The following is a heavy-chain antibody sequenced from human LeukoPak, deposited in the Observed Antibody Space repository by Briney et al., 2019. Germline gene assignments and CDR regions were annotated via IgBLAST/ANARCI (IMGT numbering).Heavy chain of an antibody. J-gene: IGHJ5*02. CDR2: IFYSGST. V-gene: IGHV4-59*11. D-gene: IGHD4-17*01. Sequence: SETLSLTRSVSGGSISSHYWSWIRQPPGEGLEWIGYIFYSGSTKYNPSLKSRVTISVDTSKNQFSLKLSSVTAADTAVYYCARGGTTVTPGLLWFDPWGQGTLVTVSS. CDR1: GGSISSHY. CDR3: ARGGTTVTPGLLWFDP.